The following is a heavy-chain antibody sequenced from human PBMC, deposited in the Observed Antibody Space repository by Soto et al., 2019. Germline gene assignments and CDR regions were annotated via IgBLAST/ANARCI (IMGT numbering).Heavy chain of an antibody. CDR2: IIPIFGTA. V-gene: IGHV1-69*01. D-gene: IGHD2-21*02. CDR3: ARVPDCGGDCQTYYYYGMDV. J-gene: IGHJ6*02. CDR1: GGTFSSYA. Sequence: QVQLVQSGAEVKKPGSSVKVSCKASGGTFSSYAISWVRQAPGQGLEWMGGIIPIFGTANYAQKFQGRVTITADESTSTAYMELSSLRSEDTAVYYCARVPDCGGDCQTYYYYGMDVWGQGTTVTVSS.